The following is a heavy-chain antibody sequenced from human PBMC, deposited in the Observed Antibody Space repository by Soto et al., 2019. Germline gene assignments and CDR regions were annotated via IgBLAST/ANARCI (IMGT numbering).Heavy chain of an antibody. V-gene: IGHV4-39*02. CDR1: GGSINYNSYY. Sequence: LSLTCSVSGGSINYNSYYWGWIRQPPGKGLEWVGGIFYTGTTYCSPSLKDRVTISVDTSKNSFSLNLTSVTAADTAVYFCARLVVVAPVANAWGQGTLVTVSS. CDR2: IFYTGTT. CDR3: ARLVVVAPVANA. D-gene: IGHD2-2*01. J-gene: IGHJ5*02.